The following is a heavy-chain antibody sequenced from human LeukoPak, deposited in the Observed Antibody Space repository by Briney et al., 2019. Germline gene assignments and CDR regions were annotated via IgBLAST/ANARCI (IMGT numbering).Heavy chain of an antibody. J-gene: IGHJ4*02. Sequence: GGSLRLSCAASGFTFSSYAMTWVRQAPGKGLEWVSAISGSGGSPKYADSVKGRFTITRANSKNTLYLQMNSLKTEDTAVYYCTTGGYGGQFDYWGQGTLVTVSS. D-gene: IGHD5-12*01. CDR2: ISGSGGSP. CDR3: TTGGYGGQFDY. V-gene: IGHV3-23*01. CDR1: GFTFSSYA.